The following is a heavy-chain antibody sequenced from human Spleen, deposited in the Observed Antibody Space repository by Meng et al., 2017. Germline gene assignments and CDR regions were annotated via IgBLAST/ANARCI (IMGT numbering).Heavy chain of an antibody. V-gene: IGHV3-15*01. CDR1: GFTFNDAW. J-gene: IGHJ4*02. CDR2: IQSRTDGGTT. CDR3: TTDPPLDS. Sequence: GESLKISCAASGFTFNDAWMSWVRQAPGKGLEWVGRIQSRTDGGTTDYAAPVKGRFTISRDDSKNTLFLQMNSLKTDDTGVYFCTTDPPLDSWGQGTLVTVSS.